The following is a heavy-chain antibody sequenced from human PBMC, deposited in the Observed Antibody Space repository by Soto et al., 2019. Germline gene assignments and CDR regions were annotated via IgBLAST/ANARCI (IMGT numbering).Heavy chain of an antibody. V-gene: IGHV3-30*03. D-gene: IGHD3-10*01. CDR3: ARGLLWFGELLSPKTPYYYYGMDV. J-gene: IGHJ6*02. CDR2: ISYDGSNK. Sequence: GGSLRLSCAASGFTFSSYGMHWVRQAPGKGLEWVAVISYDGSNKYYADSVKGRFTISRDNSKNTLYLQMNSLRAEDTAVYYCARGLLWFGELLSPKTPYYYYGMDVWGQGTTVTVSS. CDR1: GFTFSSYG.